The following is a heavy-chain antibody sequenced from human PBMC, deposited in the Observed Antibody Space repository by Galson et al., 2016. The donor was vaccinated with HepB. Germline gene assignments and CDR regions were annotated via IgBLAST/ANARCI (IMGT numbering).Heavy chain of an antibody. J-gene: IGHJ4*02. D-gene: IGHD3-9*01. CDR1: GDSINIAGYY. CDR3: ARIALLRSFDGAGWDQTFYFDY. Sequence: TLSLTCTVSGDSINIAGYYWSWIRQHPGKGLEWIGDIYYTGSTQYNTSLKSRSTISLDTSKNQFSLKLTSVTAADTAVYYCARIALLRSFDGAGWDQTFYFDYWGQGILVTVSS. V-gene: IGHV4-31*03. CDR2: IYYTGST.